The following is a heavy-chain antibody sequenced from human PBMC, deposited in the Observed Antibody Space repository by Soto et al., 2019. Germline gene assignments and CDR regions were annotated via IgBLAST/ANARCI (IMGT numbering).Heavy chain of an antibody. CDR1: GFTFSSYA. Sequence: PGGSLRLSCAASGFTFSSYAMSWIRQPPGKGLEWIGYIYYSGSTNYNPSLKSRVTISVDTSKNQFSLKLSSVTAADTAVYYCARLDVDTAMGLDYWGQGTLVTVSS. J-gene: IGHJ4*02. CDR2: IYYSGST. D-gene: IGHD5-18*01. CDR3: ARLDVDTAMGLDY. V-gene: IGHV4-59*01.